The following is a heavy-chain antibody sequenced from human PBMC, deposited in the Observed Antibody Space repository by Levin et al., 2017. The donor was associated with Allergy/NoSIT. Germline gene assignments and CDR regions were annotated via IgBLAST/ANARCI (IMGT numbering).Heavy chain of an antibody. CDR3: ARQLWSPYYQFDY. V-gene: IGHV4-59*08. D-gene: IGHD5-18*01. CDR2: IYYSGST. Sequence: MASETLSLTCTVSGGSISSYYWSWIRQPPGKGLEWIGYIYYSGSTNYNPSLKSRVTISVDTSKNQFSLKLTSVTAADTAVYYCARQLWSPYYQFDYWGQGTLVTVSS. J-gene: IGHJ4*02. CDR1: GGSISSYY.